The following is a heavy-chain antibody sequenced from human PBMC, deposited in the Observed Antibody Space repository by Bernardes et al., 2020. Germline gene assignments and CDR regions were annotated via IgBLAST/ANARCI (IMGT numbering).Heavy chain of an antibody. CDR1: GYTFTSYA. CDR2: INAGNGNT. CDR3: AGEAIDDYYFDY. J-gene: IGHJ4*02. D-gene: IGHD2-21*02. Sequence: ASVKVSCKASGYTFTSYAMHWVRQAPGQRLEWMGWINAGNGNTKYSQKFQGRVTITRDTSASTAYMELSSLRSEDTAVYYCAGEAIDDYYFDYWGQGTLVTVSS. V-gene: IGHV1-3*01.